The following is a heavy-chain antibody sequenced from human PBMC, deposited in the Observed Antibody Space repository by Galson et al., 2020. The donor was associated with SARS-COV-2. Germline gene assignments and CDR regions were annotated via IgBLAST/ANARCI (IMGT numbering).Heavy chain of an antibody. Sequence: SVKVSCKASGGTFSSYAISWVRQAPGQGLEWMGGIIPIFGTANYAQKFQGRVTITADESTSTAYMELSSLRSEDTAVYYCAREPDDSSGWSDAFDIWGQGTMVTVSS. CDR3: AREPDDSSGWSDAFDI. CDR1: GGTFSSYA. CDR2: IIPIFGTA. D-gene: IGHD6-19*01. V-gene: IGHV1-69*13. J-gene: IGHJ3*02.